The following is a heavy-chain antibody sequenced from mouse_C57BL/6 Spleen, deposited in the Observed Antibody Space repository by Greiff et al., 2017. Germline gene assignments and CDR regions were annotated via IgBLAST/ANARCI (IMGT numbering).Heavy chain of an antibody. J-gene: IGHJ2*01. D-gene: IGHD4-1*01. CDR2: IHPNSGST. V-gene: IGHV1-64*01. CDR1: GYTFTSYW. CDR3: ARDPANWDGLDY. Sequence: QVQLQQPGAELVKPGASVKLSCKASGYTFTSYWMHWVKQRPGQGLEWIGMIHPNSGSTNYNEKFKSKATLTVDKSSSTAYMQLSSLTPEDSAVYYCARDPANWDGLDYWGQGTTLTVSS.